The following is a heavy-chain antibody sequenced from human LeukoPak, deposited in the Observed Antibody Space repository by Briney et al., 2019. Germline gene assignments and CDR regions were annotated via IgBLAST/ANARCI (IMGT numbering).Heavy chain of an antibody. CDR1: GFTFSSYA. J-gene: IGHJ4*02. D-gene: IGHD3-10*01. CDR3: AKGYYGSGTLYYFDY. CDR2: ISGSGGST. Sequence: PGGSLRLSCSASGFTFSSYAMSWVRQAPGKGLEWVSAISGSGGSTYYADSVKGRFTISRDNSKNTLYLQMNSLRAEDTAVYYCAKGYYGSGTLYYFDYWGQGTLVTVSS. V-gene: IGHV3-23*01.